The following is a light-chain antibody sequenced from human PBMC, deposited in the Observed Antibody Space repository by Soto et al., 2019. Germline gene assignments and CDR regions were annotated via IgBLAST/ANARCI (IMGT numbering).Light chain of an antibody. CDR3: QHRANWPLT. V-gene: IGKV3-11*01. CDR1: QSVGRS. CDR2: DTS. Sequence: EIVFTQSPATLSLSPGERATLSCRASQSVGRSLAWYQQKPGQAPRLLIYDTSNRATGIPARFSGSGSGTDFTLTISSLEPEDFAVYYCQHRANWPLTFGGGTKVDIK. J-gene: IGKJ4*01.